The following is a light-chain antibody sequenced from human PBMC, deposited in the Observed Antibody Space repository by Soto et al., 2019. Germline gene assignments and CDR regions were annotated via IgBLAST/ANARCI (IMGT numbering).Light chain of an antibody. CDR3: QQYNNWPYT. Sequence: EIVMTQSPATLSVSPGERATLSCRASQSVSSNLAWYQQKPGQAPRLLIYGASTRATGIPARFSGSGSGTEFPLTISSLHSEDSAVYCCQQYNNWPYTFGQGTKLEIK. V-gene: IGKV3-15*01. J-gene: IGKJ2*01. CDR1: QSVSSN. CDR2: GAS.